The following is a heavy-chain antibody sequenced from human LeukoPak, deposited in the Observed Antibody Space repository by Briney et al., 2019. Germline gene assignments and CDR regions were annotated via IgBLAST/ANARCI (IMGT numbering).Heavy chain of an antibody. Sequence: PSQTLSLTCTVSGGSISGDGQYWNWIRQHPGKGLEWIGYIYYSGNSYYNPSLKSRVTISADTSENQFSLQLNSVTAADTAVYYCARVNVSYRYDANWFDPWGQGTLVTVSS. J-gene: IGHJ5*02. CDR2: IYYSGNS. V-gene: IGHV4-31*03. CDR1: GGSISGDGQY. CDR3: ARVNVSYRYDANWFDP. D-gene: IGHD2-8*01.